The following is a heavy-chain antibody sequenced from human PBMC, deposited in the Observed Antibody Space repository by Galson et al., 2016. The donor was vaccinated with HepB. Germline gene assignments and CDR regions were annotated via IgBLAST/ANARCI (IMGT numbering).Heavy chain of an antibody. D-gene: IGHD3-3*01. J-gene: IGHJ4*02. CDR1: GFTVGSNY. V-gene: IGHV3-53*01. CDR3: ARSYYDFWSGLGY. Sequence: SLRLSCAASGFTVGSNYMTWVRQAPGQGLEWVSVIYSGGYTYYADSVKGRFTISRDDSKNTVYLQMNSLRAEDTAVYYCARSYYDFWSGLGYWGQGTLVTVSS. CDR2: IYSGGYT.